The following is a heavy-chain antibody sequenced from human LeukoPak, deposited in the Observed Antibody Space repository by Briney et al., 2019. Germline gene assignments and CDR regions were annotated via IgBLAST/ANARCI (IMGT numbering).Heavy chain of an antibody. V-gene: IGHV4-59*01. Sequence: SETLSLTCTVSGGSISSYYWSWIRQPPGKGLEWIGYIDDSGSTNYNPSLKSRVTISVDTSKNQFSLKLSSVTAADTAVYYCARASSGWYGSFDYWGQGTLVTASS. CDR2: IDDSGST. J-gene: IGHJ4*02. CDR1: GGSISSYY. D-gene: IGHD6-19*01. CDR3: ARASSGWYGSFDY.